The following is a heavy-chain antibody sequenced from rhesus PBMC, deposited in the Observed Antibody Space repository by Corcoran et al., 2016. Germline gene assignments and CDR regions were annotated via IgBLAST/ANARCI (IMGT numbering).Heavy chain of an antibody. J-gene: IGHJ4*01. V-gene: IGHV5-2*01. D-gene: IGHD5-24*01. Sequence: EVQLVHSGAEVKRPGSSLKISCKSSVYRFTRYWLSWVRHLPGKGLEWMGAINPSDSDTRYSPSFQGQVTISADKSISTAYLQWSSLKASDSATYYCAKDRYSGYTDFDYWGQGVLVTVSS. CDR1: VYRFTRYW. CDR3: AKDRYSGYTDFDY. CDR2: INPSDSDT.